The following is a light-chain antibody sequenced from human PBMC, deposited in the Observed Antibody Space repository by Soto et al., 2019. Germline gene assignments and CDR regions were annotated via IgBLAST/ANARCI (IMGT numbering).Light chain of an antibody. CDR1: QTISSW. CDR3: QHYTSYSEA. J-gene: IGKJ1*01. CDR2: KAS. Sequence: VGDRVTITCRASQTISSWLAWYQPTPGKAPKLLIYKASTLKSGVPSRYSGSGSGTEFTLTISSLQPDDFATYYCQHYTSYSEAFGQGTKVDIK. V-gene: IGKV1-5*03.